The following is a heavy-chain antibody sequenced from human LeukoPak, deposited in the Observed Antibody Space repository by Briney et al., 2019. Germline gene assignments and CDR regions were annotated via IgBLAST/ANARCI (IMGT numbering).Heavy chain of an antibody. CDR1: GGSISSYY. D-gene: IGHD6-6*01. Sequence: PSETLSLTCTVSGGSISSYYWSWIPQPAGKGLEWIGRIYTSGSTNYNPSLKSRVTMSVDTSKNQFSLKLSSVTAADTAVYYCARAGSSSSSLPFDYWGQGTLVTVSS. V-gene: IGHV4-4*07. J-gene: IGHJ4*02. CDR2: IYTSGST. CDR3: ARAGSSSSSLPFDY.